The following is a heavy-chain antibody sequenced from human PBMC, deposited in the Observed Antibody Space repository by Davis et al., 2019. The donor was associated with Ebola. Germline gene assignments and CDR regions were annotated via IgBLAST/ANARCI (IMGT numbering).Heavy chain of an antibody. CDR3: ASLRRTITGMDDAFDI. J-gene: IGHJ3*02. CDR1: GNSFTNHW. CDR2: IYPGDSDT. V-gene: IGHV5-51*01. Sequence: GESLKISCKDSGNSFTNHWIGWVRQMPGKGLEWVGIIYPGDSDTRYSPSFQGQVTISVDKSINTAYLQWSNVKASDTAMYYCASLRRTITGMDDAFDIWGQGTMVTVSS. D-gene: IGHD2-8*02.